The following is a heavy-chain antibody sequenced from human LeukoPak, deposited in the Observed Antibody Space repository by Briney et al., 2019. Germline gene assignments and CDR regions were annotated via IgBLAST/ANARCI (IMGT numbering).Heavy chain of an antibody. CDR3: AKEGPTGTTKFDY. D-gene: IGHD1-1*01. V-gene: IGHV3-23*01. CDR2: ISENGGTT. J-gene: IGHJ4*02. Sequence: PGGSLRLSCAPSGFTFSSYAMSWLRQAPGKGREWVSAISENGGTTYYAGSVKGRSTISRDNSKNTLSLQLNSLRAEDTAVYYCAKEGPTGTTKFDYWGQGTLVTVSS. CDR1: GFTFSSYA.